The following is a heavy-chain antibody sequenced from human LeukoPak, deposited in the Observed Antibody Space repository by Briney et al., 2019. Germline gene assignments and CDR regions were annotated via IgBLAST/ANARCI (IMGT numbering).Heavy chain of an antibody. CDR3: ARPYYYDSRIDP. CDR1: GGSISSGDYY. D-gene: IGHD3-22*01. Sequence: SETLSLTCSVSGGSISSGDYYWSWIRQPPGKGLEWIGYMYYSGSTYYNPSLKCRVVISVDTSKNQFSLKLSSVTAADTAVYYCARPYYYDSRIDPWGQGTLVTVSS. J-gene: IGHJ5*02. V-gene: IGHV4-30-4*01. CDR2: MYYSGST.